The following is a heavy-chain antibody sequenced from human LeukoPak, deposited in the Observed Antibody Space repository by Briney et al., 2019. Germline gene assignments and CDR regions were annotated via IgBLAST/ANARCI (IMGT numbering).Heavy chain of an antibody. Sequence: ASVKVSCKASGYTFTSYYMHWVRQAPGQGLEWMGIINPSGGSTSYAQKFQGRVTMTRDMSTSTVYMELRSLRSDDTAVYYCARDGRYQPDAFDIWGQGTMVTVSS. CDR1: GYTFTSYY. J-gene: IGHJ3*02. V-gene: IGHV1-46*01. CDR2: INPSGGST. D-gene: IGHD2-2*01. CDR3: ARDGRYQPDAFDI.